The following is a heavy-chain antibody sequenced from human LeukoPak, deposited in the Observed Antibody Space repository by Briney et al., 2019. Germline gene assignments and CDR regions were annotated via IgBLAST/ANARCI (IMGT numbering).Heavy chain of an antibody. Sequence: PSETLSLTCTVSGGSIRSSSYYWGWIRPPPGKGLEWVGSIYYSGSTNYKPSLRSRVTISVDTSKNQFSLKLSSVTAADTAVYYCARHAGSYYTYNFDYWGQGTLVTVSS. CDR1: GGSIRSSSYY. CDR2: IYYSGST. D-gene: IGHD3-22*01. V-gene: IGHV4-39*01. J-gene: IGHJ4*02. CDR3: ARHAGSYYTYNFDY.